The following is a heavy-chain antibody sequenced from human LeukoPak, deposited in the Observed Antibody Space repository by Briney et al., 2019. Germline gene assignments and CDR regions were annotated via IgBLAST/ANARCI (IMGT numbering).Heavy chain of an antibody. CDR2: ISGSGGDR. D-gene: IGHD4-17*01. CDR1: GFTLSSYG. Sequence: GRSLRLPCVASGFTLSSYGMAWVRQAPGKGLEWVSSISGSGGDRYYADSVKGRFTIFRDNSKNTLYLQMNSPRAEDTALYYCAKARGTDYGDYVIFDYWGQGTLVTVS. V-gene: IGHV3-23*01. J-gene: IGHJ4*02. CDR3: AKARGTDYGDYVIFDY.